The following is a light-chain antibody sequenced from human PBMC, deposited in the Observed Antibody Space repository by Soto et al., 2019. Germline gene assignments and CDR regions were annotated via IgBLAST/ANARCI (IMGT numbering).Light chain of an antibody. Sequence: SALTQPPSASGSPGQSVAISCTGTSSDVGGYNYVSWYQQHPDKAPKLMIYEVSKRPSGVPDRFSGSKSGNTASLTVSGVQAEDEADYYCSSNAGSNNYVVFGGGAKLTVL. J-gene: IGLJ2*01. CDR3: SSNAGSNNYVV. CDR1: SSDVGGYNY. CDR2: EVS. V-gene: IGLV2-8*01.